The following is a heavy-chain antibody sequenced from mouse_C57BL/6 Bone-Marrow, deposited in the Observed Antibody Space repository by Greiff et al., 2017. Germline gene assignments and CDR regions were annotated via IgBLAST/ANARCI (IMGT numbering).Heavy chain of an antibody. CDR3: ARSRNPYKDAMDY. V-gene: IGHV1-64*01. Sequence: VQLQQPGAELVKPGASVKLSCKASGYTFTSYWRHWVKQRPGKGLEWMGMIHPNSGSTNYNAKFKSKATLTVDKSSSTAYMQISSLTSEDSAVYYCARSRNPYKDAMDYWGQGTSVTVSS. CDR1: GYTFTSYW. J-gene: IGHJ4*01. D-gene: IGHD1-3*01. CDR2: IHPNSGST.